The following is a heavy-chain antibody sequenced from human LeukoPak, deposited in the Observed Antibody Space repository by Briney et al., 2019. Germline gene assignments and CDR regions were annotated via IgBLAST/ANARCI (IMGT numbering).Heavy chain of an antibody. CDR2: ILYDGTMQ. V-gene: IGHV3-30*04. Sequence: PGGSLRLSCAASDFTFSNYAMHWVRQAPGKGLEWVAVILYDGTMQYYADSLKGRFTISRDNSQNTLYLQMRSLRVEDTAVYFCARDPRGPTGYDSSGRDTFDHWGQGTLVTVSS. CDR3: ARDPRGPTGYDSSGRDTFDH. CDR1: DFTFSNYA. D-gene: IGHD3-22*01. J-gene: IGHJ4*02.